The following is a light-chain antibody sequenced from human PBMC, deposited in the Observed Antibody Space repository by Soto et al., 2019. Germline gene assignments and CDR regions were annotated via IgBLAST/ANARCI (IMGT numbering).Light chain of an antibody. J-gene: IGKJ1*01. Sequence: EIVLTQSPATLSLSPGERATLSCRASQSVSSYLAWYQQKPGQAPRLLIYDASNRATGIPARFSGSGSGTDFTLTINSLEPEDFAVYYCQQRSNWPPLFGQGTKVEIK. CDR1: QSVSSY. CDR3: QQRSNWPPL. V-gene: IGKV3-11*01. CDR2: DAS.